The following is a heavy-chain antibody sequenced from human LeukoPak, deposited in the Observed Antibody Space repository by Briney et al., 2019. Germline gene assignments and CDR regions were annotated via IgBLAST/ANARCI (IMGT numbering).Heavy chain of an antibody. CDR2: INPNSGGT. D-gene: IGHD5-24*01. Sequence: GGSLRLSCAASGFTFSSYAMHWVRQAPGQGLEWMGRINPNSGGTNYAQKFQGRVTMTRDTSISTAYMELSRLRSDDTAVYYCARGRGPADFDPWGQGTLVTVSS. CDR3: ARGRGPADFDP. CDR1: GFTFSSYA. V-gene: IGHV1-2*06. J-gene: IGHJ5*02.